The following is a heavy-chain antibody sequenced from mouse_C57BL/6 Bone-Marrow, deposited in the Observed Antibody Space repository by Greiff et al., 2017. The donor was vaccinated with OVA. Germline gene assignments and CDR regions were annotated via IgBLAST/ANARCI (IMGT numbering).Heavy chain of an antibody. Sequence: QVQLQQPGAELVKPGASVKLSCKASGYTFTSYWMQWVKQRPGQGLEWIGEIDPSDSYTNYNQKFKGKATLTVDTSSSTAYMQLSSLTSEDSAVYYCARRPYYSAYYYAMDYWGQGTSVTVSS. CDR1: GYTFTSYW. V-gene: IGHV1-50*01. D-gene: IGHD2-12*01. CDR2: IDPSDSYT. J-gene: IGHJ4*01. CDR3: ARRPYYSAYYYAMDY.